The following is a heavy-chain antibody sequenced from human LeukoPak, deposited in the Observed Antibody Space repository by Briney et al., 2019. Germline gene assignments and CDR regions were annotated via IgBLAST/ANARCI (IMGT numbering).Heavy chain of an antibody. CDR2: MNPNSGNT. CDR3: ARHLWFGELKLFYGMDV. V-gene: IGHV1-8*01. CDR1: GYTFTCYD. D-gene: IGHD3-10*01. J-gene: IGHJ6*02. Sequence: VASVKVSCKASGYTFTCYDINWVRQATGQGLEWMGWMNPNSGNTGYAQKFQGRVTMTRNTSISTAYMELSSLRSEDTAVYYCARHLWFGELKLFYGMDVWGQGTTVTVSS.